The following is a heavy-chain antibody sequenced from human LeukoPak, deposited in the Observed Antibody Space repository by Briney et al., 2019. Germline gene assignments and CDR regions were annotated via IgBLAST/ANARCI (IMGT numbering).Heavy chain of an antibody. CDR2: LDKSGCRT. J-gene: IGHJ4*02. D-gene: IGHD3-22*01. V-gene: IGHV3-23*05. Sequence: GGSLRLSCAASGFNFSIYGMSWVRQAPGKGLEWVSDLDKSGCRTYYAASVKGRFTISRDNSKNTVYLQMTGLRAEDTAVYYCAKNAQMVVISDCFDYWGQGSLVTVS. CDR1: GFNFSIYG. CDR3: AKNAQMVVISDCFDY.